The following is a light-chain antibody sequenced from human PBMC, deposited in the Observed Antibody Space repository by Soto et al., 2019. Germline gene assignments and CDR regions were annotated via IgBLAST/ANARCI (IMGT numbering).Light chain of an antibody. CDR1: QSVNSN. Sequence: EIVMTQSPATLSVSPGERATLSCRASQSVNSNLAWYQQKPGQAPRLLISGASTRPTGIPARFSGSGYETELTLTLSRLQYEEFAVYYCQQYNNWWTFGQGTKVE. J-gene: IGKJ1*01. CDR2: GAS. CDR3: QQYNNWWT. V-gene: IGKV3-15*01.